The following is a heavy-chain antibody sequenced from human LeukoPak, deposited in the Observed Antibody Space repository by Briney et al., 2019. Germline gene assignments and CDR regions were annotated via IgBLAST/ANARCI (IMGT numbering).Heavy chain of an antibody. Sequence: SETLSLTCSVSDGSISSYSWTWIRQPPGKGLEWIGFIDYSGSSNYNPSLKSRVTISADPSTNHFSLNLTSVTAAATDVYFCARDHPVADWAPDIWGRGTMVTVSS. CDR3: ARDHPVADWAPDI. J-gene: IGHJ3*02. CDR2: IDYSGSS. V-gene: IGHV4-59*13. D-gene: IGHD3-9*01. CDR1: DGSISSYS.